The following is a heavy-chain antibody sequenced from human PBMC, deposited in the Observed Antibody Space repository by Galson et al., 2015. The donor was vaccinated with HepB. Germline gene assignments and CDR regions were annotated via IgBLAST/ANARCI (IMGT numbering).Heavy chain of an antibody. V-gene: IGHV3-48*03. Sequence: SLRLSCAASGFSFSSFEINWVRQAPGKGLEWISYIGSSGSSKYYAPSVRGRFTISRDNAKNSVFLQMNSLRTEDTAVYYCAREEMDCGGDCFVYWGQGALVTVSS. CDR3: AREEMDCGGDCFVY. CDR2: IGSSGSSK. J-gene: IGHJ4*02. D-gene: IGHD2-21*01. CDR1: GFSFSSFE.